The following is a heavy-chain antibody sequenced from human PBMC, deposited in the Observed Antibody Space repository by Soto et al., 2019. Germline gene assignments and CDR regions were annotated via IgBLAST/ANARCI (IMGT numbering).Heavy chain of an antibody. CDR1: GGSIISYY. CDR3: ARLEGVVVAATNDAFDI. V-gene: IGHV4-59*08. CDR2: IYYSGST. D-gene: IGHD2-15*01. Sequence: SETLSLTCTVSGGSIISYYWSWIRQPPGKGPEWIGYIYYSGSTNYNPSLKSRVTISVDTSKNQFSLKLSSVTAADTAVYYCARLEGVVVAATNDAFDIWGQGTMVTVSS. J-gene: IGHJ3*02.